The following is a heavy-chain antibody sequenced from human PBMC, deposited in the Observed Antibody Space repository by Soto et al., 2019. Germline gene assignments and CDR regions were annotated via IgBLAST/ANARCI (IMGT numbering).Heavy chain of an antibody. CDR2: INWNSGSS. D-gene: IGHD4-17*01. Sequence: SLRLSCAASGFTFDDFAMHWVRQAPGRGLEWVSGINWNSGSSGYADSVQGRFAISRDNAMKSLHLQLNSLRPEDTALYYCARGSKRDYRDNGSFEFWGQGVLVTVSS. CDR3: ARGSKRDYRDNGSFEF. J-gene: IGHJ4*02. V-gene: IGHV3-9*01. CDR1: GFTFDDFA.